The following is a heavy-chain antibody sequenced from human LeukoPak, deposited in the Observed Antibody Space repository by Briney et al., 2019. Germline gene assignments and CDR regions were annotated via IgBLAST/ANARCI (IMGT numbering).Heavy chain of an antibody. Sequence: GGSLRLSCAASGFTFSSYTTSWVSDAPGKRLERVSNITHDGSETYYVDYLKGRYTISRDHAKNSMYLQMNRLRAEDTAVYYCARGGGSYYDNWFDPWGQGTLVTVSS. D-gene: IGHD1-26*01. CDR3: ARGGGSYYDNWFDP. CDR1: GFTFSSYT. J-gene: IGHJ5*02. V-gene: IGHV3-7*01. CDR2: ITHDGSET.